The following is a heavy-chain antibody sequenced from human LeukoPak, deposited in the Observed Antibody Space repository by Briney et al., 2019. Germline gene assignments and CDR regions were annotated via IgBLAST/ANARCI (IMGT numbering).Heavy chain of an antibody. CDR1: GNYW. CDR2: INSDGSWT. V-gene: IGHV3-74*01. CDR3: ANEIRPNDY. Sequence: GGSLRLSCAASGNYWMHWVRQVPGQGLVWVSHINSDGSWTSYADSVKGRFTISKDNAKNTVYLQMNSLRAEDTAVYYCANEIRPNDYWGQGTLVTVSS. J-gene: IGHJ4*02. D-gene: IGHD4-17*01.